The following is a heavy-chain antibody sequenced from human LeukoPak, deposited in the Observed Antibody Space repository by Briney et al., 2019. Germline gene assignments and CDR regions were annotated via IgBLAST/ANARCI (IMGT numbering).Heavy chain of an antibody. Sequence: SVKVSCKASGGTFSSYAISWVRQAPGQGLEWVGRIIPILGIANYAQKFQGRVTITADKSTSTAYMELSSLRSEDTAVYYCAGDIIVVVPAAIRENWFDPWGQGTLVTVSS. CDR3: AGDIIVVVPAAIRENWFDP. CDR1: GGTFSSYA. D-gene: IGHD2-2*02. CDR2: IIPILGIA. J-gene: IGHJ5*02. V-gene: IGHV1-69*04.